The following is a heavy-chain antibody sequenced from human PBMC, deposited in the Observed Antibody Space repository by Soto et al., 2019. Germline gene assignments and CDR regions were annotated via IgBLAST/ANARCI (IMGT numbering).Heavy chain of an antibody. CDR1: GFTFSSYG. V-gene: IGHV3-33*01. D-gene: IGHD3-10*01. CDR3: ARDAILWFGELFPYYYYGMDV. Sequence: QVQLVESGGGVVQPGRSLRLSCAASGFTFSSYGMHWVRQAPGKGLEWVAVIWYDGSNKYYADSVKGRFTISRDNSKNTLYLQMNSLRAEDTAVYYCARDAILWFGELFPYYYYGMDVWVQGTTVTVSS. J-gene: IGHJ6*02. CDR2: IWYDGSNK.